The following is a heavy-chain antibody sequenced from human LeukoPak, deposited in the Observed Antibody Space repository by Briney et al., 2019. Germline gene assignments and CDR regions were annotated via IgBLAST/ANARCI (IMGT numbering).Heavy chain of an antibody. D-gene: IGHD6-13*01. CDR2: ISSSGSTI. V-gene: IGHV3-11*01. Sequence: PGGSLRLSCAASGFTLSDYYMSWIRQAPGKGLEWVSYISSSGSTIYYADSVKGRFTISRDNAKNSLYLQMNSLRAEDTAVYYCARDEIAAAGWYFDLWGRGTLVTVSS. CDR1: GFTLSDYY. CDR3: ARDEIAAAGWYFDL. J-gene: IGHJ2*01.